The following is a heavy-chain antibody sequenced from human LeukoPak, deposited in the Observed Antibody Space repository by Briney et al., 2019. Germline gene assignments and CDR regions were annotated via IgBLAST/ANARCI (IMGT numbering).Heavy chain of an antibody. CDR2: INHSGST. CDR3: ARLPIVVVVAATRPLRAFDI. D-gene: IGHD2-15*01. J-gene: IGHJ3*02. V-gene: IGHV4-34*01. CDR1: GGSFSGYY. Sequence: SETLSLTCAVYGGSFSGYYWSWIRQPPGKGLEWIGEINHSGSTNYNPSPKSRVTISVDTSKNQFSLKLSSVTAADTAVYYCARLPIVVVVAATRPLRAFDIWGQGTMVTVSS.